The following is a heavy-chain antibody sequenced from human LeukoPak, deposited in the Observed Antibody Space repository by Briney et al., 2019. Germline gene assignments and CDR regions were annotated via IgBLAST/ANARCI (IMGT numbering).Heavy chain of an antibody. CDR3: AKGMDISGRQNFDF. Sequence: PGGSLRLSCEASGFTFTSYAMHWVRQAPGKGLEWVSSISASGSATFYTESMNGRFTVSRDNAKKTFILQMKSLRPGDTALYYCAKGMDISGRQNFDFWGQGTLVTVSS. CDR1: GFTFTSYA. V-gene: IGHV3-23*01. D-gene: IGHD6-19*01. J-gene: IGHJ4*02. CDR2: ISASGSAT.